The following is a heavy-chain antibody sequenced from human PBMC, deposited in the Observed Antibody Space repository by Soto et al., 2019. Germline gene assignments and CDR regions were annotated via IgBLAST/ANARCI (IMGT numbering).Heavy chain of an antibody. CDR1: GFTFSSYA. Sequence: GSLRLSCAASGFTFSSYAVSWIRQPAGKGPEWIGRIYTSGSTNYNPSLKSRVTMSVDTSKNQFSLKLSSVTAADTAVYYCARDDTGRGFYHGMDVCGQGTTFTVFS. D-gene: IGHD1-1*01. CDR3: ARDDTGRGFYHGMDV. CDR2: IYTSGST. V-gene: IGHV4-4*07. J-gene: IGHJ6*02.